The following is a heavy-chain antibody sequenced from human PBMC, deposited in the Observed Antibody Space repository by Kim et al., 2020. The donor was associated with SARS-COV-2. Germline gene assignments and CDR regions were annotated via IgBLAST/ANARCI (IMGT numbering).Heavy chain of an antibody. D-gene: IGHD1-20*01. CDR2: INQGGSER. CDR3: AKDISS. Sequence: GGSLRLSCAASGFIFTNYWMTWFRQAPGKGLEWVANINQGGSERYYVDSVKGRFTISRDSAKNSVYLQMSSLTAEDTAIYYCAKDISSWGQGTLVTVSS. J-gene: IGHJ5*02. CDR1: GFIFTNYW. V-gene: IGHV3-7*03.